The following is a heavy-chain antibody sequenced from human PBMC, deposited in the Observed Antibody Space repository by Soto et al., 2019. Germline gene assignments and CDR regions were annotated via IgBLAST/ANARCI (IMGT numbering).Heavy chain of an antibody. D-gene: IGHD3-10*01. Sequence: QVQLVQSGAEVKKPGASVKVSCKASGYTFTTYDISWVRQAPGQGLEWMGWISGYNGNINYAQKLRGRVTMTTDTATSKAYMELRSLTSDDTAVYYCAGEAGAPGWYFDLWGRGTLVTVSS. CDR1: GYTFTTYD. CDR3: AGEAGAPGWYFDL. J-gene: IGHJ2*01. V-gene: IGHV1-18*01. CDR2: ISGYNGNI.